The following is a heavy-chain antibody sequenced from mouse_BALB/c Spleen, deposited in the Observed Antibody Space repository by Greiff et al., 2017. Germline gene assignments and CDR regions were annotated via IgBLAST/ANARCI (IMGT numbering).Heavy chain of an antibody. CDR1: GFTFSSFG. Sequence: EVMLVESGGGLVQPGGSRKLSCAASGFTFSSFGMHWVRQAPEKGLEWVAYISSGSSTIYYADTVKGRFTISRDNPKNTLFLQMTSLRSEDTAMYYCARSGFYDGYYEYAMDYWGQGTSVTVSS. J-gene: IGHJ4*01. V-gene: IGHV5-17*02. CDR3: ARSGFYDGYYEYAMDY. D-gene: IGHD2-3*01. CDR2: ISSGSSTI.